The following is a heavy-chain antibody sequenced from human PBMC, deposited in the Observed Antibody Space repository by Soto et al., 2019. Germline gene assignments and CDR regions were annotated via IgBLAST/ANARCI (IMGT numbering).Heavy chain of an antibody. V-gene: IGHV3-23*01. CDR3: PKVLKTWYFDY. D-gene: IGHD6-13*01. CDR1: GFTFSSYA. Sequence: GGSLRLSCAASGFTFSSYAMSWVRQAPGKGLEWVSAISGSGGSTYHADSVKGRFTISRDNSKNTLYLQMNSLRAEDTAVYYWPKVLKTWYFDYWGQGTLVPVSS. J-gene: IGHJ4*02. CDR2: ISGSGGST.